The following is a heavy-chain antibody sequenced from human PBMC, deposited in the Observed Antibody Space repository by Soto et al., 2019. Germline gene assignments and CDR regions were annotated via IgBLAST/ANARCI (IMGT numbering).Heavy chain of an antibody. Sequence: SETLSLTCTVSGGSVSSGSYYWSWIRQPPGKGLEWIGYIYYSGSTNYNPSLKSRVTISVDTSKNQFSLKLSSVTAADTAVYYCARGGGNANFDHWGQGTLVTVSS. CDR1: GGSVSSGSYY. D-gene: IGHD2-15*01. CDR3: ARGGGNANFDH. CDR2: IYYSGST. V-gene: IGHV4-61*01. J-gene: IGHJ4*02.